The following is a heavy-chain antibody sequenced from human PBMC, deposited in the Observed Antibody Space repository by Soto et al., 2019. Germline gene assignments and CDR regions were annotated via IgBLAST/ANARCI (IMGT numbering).Heavy chain of an antibody. CDR3: ARAVKSRYPDY. D-gene: IGHD3-16*02. CDR2: IWYDGSNK. CDR1: GFTFSSYG. J-gene: IGHJ4*02. Sequence: GGSLRLSCAASGFTFSSYGMHWVRQAPGKGLEWVAVIWYDGSNKYYADSVKGRFTISRDNSKNTLYLQMNSLRAEDTAVYYCARAVKSRYPDYWGQGTLVTVSS. V-gene: IGHV3-33*01.